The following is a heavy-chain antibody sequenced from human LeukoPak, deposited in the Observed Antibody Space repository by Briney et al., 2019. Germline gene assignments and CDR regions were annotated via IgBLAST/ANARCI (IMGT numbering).Heavy chain of an antibody. D-gene: IGHD6-19*01. V-gene: IGHV4-38-2*02. CDR1: GYSIKNAYH. CDR2: ISHSGNT. CDR3: ARETSLAGFASGLGFNY. Sequence: SETPSLTCTLSGYSIKNAYHWGWIRQPPGKGLEWIGTISHSGNTNYNPSLKSRVTMSIDTSKNQFSLKLTSVTAADTATYYCARETSLAGFASGLGFNYWGQGILVTVSS. J-gene: IGHJ4*02.